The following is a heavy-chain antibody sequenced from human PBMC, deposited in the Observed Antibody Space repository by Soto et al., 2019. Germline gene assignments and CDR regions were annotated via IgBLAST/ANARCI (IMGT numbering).Heavy chain of an antibody. CDR1: GIICTNFL. V-gene: IGHV5-51*01. D-gene: IGHD4-4*01. Sequence: XESLKFSWECSGIICTNFLSGLVLEMPGKDLESMGIISPHDSETRYSPSFQGQVTISVDKAINTAYLQWNNLGASDTAIYYCARLNSDYSFLPYGVDVWGQGTTVTVSS. CDR2: ISPHDSET. CDR3: ARLNSDYSFLPYGVDV. J-gene: IGHJ6*02.